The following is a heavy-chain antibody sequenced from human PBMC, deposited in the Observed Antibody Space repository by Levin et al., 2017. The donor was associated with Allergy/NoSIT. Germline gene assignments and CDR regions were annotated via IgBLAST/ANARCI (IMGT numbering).Heavy chain of an antibody. CDR3: ARLLQWLGTENWFDP. CDR1: AYTFPNYG. D-gene: IGHD3-3*01. V-gene: IGHV1-18*01. Sequence: ASVKVSCKASAYTFPNYGITWVRQAPGQGLEWMGWISAYNGNTNYAQKFQGRVTMTTDTSTSTAHMELRSLRSDDTAVYYCARLLQWLGTENWFDPWGQGTLVTVSS. CDR2: ISAYNGNT. J-gene: IGHJ5*02.